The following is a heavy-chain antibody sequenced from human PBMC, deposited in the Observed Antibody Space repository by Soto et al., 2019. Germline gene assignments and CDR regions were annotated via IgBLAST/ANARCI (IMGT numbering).Heavy chain of an antibody. CDR2: NYYSGST. CDR3: ARDLDGTTFYGMDV. J-gene: IGHJ6*02. CDR1: GGSISSYY. Sequence: SETLTLTCTVSGGSISSYYWSWIRQPPGKGLEWIGYNYYSGSTNYNPSLKSRVTISVDTSKNQFSLKLSSVTAADTAVYYCARDLDGTTFYGMDVWGQGTTVTVS. V-gene: IGHV4-59*12. D-gene: IGHD1-7*01.